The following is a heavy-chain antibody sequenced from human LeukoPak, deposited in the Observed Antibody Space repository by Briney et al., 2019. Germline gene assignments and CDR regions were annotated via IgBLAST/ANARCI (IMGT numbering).Heavy chain of an antibody. CDR2: ISYDGSNK. V-gene: IGHV3-30*18. CDR1: GFTFSSYG. J-gene: IGHJ3*02. D-gene: IGHD5-12*01. CDR3: AKVTSGYDLADAFDI. Sequence: PGGSLRLSCAASGFTFSSYGMHWVRQAPGKGLDWVAVISYDGSNKYYADSGKGRFNISRDNYKNTMYLQMNSLRAEDTAVYYCAKVTSGYDLADAFDIWGQGTMVTVSS.